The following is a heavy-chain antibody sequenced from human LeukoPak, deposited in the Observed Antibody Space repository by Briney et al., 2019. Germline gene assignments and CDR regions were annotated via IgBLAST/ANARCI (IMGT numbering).Heavy chain of an antibody. CDR3: ARPRVAVAGSQAFDY. Sequence: ASVKVSCKASGYTFTGYYMHWVRQAPGQGLEWMGWINPNSGGTNYAQKFQGRVTMTRDTSINTAFMELSRLTSDDTAVYYCARPRVAVAGSQAFDYWGQGTLVTVSS. CDR1: GYTFTGYY. V-gene: IGHV1-2*02. CDR2: INPNSGGT. J-gene: IGHJ4*02. D-gene: IGHD6-19*01.